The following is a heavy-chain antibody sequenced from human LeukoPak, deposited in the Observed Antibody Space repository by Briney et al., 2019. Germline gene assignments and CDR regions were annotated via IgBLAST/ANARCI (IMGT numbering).Heavy chain of an antibody. J-gene: IGHJ6*03. Sequence: PGGSLRLSCAASGFTFSSYGMHWVRQAPGKGLEWVAFIRYDGSNKYYADSVKGRFTISRDNSKNTLYLQMNSLRAEDTAVYYCAKDQRQWLVLYYYYYMDVWGKGTTVTISS. CDR3: AKDQRQWLVLYYYYYMDV. CDR2: IRYDGSNK. D-gene: IGHD6-19*01. CDR1: GFTFSSYG. V-gene: IGHV3-30*02.